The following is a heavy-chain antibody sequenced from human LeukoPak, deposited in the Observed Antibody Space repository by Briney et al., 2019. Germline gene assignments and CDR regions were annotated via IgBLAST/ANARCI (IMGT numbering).Heavy chain of an antibody. CDR3: AKGAAERVVVTAIDYFDY. D-gene: IGHD2-21*02. J-gene: IGHJ4*02. V-gene: IGHV3-23*01. CDR2: ISGSGGST. CDR1: GFTSSSYA. Sequence: GGSLRLSCAASGFTSSSYAMSWVRQAPGKGLEWVSAISGSGGSTYYADSVKGRFTISRDNSKNTLYLQMNSLRAEDTAVYYCAKGAAERVVVTAIDYFDYWGQGTLVAVSS.